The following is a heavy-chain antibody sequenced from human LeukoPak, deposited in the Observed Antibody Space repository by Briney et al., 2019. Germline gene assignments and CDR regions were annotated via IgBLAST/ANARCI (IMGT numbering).Heavy chain of an antibody. J-gene: IGHJ4*02. CDR1: GGSFSSSTFY. CDR3: ARHLTGGDFLFDS. CDR2: MYYSGST. D-gene: IGHD2-21*01. Sequence: SETLSLTCTVSGGSFSSSTFYWGWIRQPPGKGLEWIGTMYYSGSTYYSPSLKSRVTMSADTSKKQFSLRLSSVTAADTAVYYCARHLTGGDFLFDSWGQGTLVTVSS. V-gene: IGHV4-39*01.